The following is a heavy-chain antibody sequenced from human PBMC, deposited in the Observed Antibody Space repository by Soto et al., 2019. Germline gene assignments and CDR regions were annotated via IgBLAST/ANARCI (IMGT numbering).Heavy chain of an antibody. D-gene: IGHD5-12*01. CDR3: TTDVVIQRGYSGYAQRYYFDY. J-gene: IGHJ4*02. V-gene: IGHV3-15*01. CDR1: GFTFSNAW. CDR2: IKSKTDGGTT. Sequence: GGSLRLSCAASGFTFSNAWMSWVRQAPGKGLEWVGRIKSKTDGGTTDYAAPVKGRFTISRDDSKNTLYLQMNSLKTEDTAVYYCTTDVVIQRGYSGYAQRYYFDYWGQGTLVTVSS.